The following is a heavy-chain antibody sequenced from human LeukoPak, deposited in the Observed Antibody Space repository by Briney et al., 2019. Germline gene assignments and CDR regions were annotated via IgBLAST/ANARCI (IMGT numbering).Heavy chain of an antibody. J-gene: IGHJ3*01. Sequence: GRSLRLSCAASGFTFSSYGMHWVRQAPGKGLEWVAVISYDGSNKYYADSVKGRFTISRDNAQDSLYLQLNNLKAGDTAVYYCARALTRDALDLWGQGTMVTVSS. CDR3: ARALTRDALDL. CDR1: GFTFSSYG. V-gene: IGHV3-30*03. CDR2: ISYDGSNK.